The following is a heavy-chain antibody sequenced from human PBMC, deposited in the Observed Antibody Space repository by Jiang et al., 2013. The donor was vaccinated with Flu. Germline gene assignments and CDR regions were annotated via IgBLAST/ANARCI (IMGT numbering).Heavy chain of an antibody. CDR3: ARMSTHSGSYSPHFDY. V-gene: IGHV3-74*01. CDR1: GFTFSSYW. CDR2: INSDGSST. J-gene: IGHJ4*02. Sequence: GLVQPGGSLRLSCAASGFTFSSYWMHWVRQAPGKGLVWVSRINSDGSSTSYADSVKGRFTISRDNAKNTLYLQMNSLRAEDTAVYYCARMSTHSGSYSPHFDYWGQGTLVTVSS. D-gene: IGHD1-26*01.